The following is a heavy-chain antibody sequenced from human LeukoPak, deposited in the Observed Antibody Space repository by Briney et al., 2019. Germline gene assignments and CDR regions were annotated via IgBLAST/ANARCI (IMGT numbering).Heavy chain of an antibody. D-gene: IGHD3-3*01. CDR3: ARGGEVLRFLEWLSHPSFFDY. CDR2: INHSGST. V-gene: IGHV4-34*01. Sequence: YPSETLSLTCAVYGGSFSGYYWSWIRQPPGKGLEWIGEINHSGSTNYNPSLKSRVTISVDTSKNQFSLKLSSVTAADTAVYYCARGGEVLRFLEWLSHPSFFDYWGQGTLVTVSS. CDR1: GGSFSGYY. J-gene: IGHJ4*02.